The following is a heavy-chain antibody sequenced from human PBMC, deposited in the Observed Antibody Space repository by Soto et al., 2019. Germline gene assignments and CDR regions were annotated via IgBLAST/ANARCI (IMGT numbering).Heavy chain of an antibody. J-gene: IGHJ6*02. Sequence: QVQLVESGGGVVQPGRSLRLSCAASGFTFSSYGMHWVRQAPGKGLEWVAVIWYDGSNEYYADSVKGRFTISRDNSKNSLYLQLYSPRAEDTAVYYCARGQEWYDYYYGMDVWGQGTTVTVSS. D-gene: IGHD3-3*01. CDR3: ARGQEWYDYYYGMDV. CDR1: GFTFSSYG. V-gene: IGHV3-33*01. CDR2: IWYDGSNE.